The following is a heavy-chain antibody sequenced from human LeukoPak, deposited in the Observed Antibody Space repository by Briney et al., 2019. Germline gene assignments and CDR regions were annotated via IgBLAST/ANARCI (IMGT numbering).Heavy chain of an antibody. D-gene: IGHD6-19*01. J-gene: IGHJ4*02. CDR2: IYHSGST. CDR1: GYSISSGYY. CDR3: VRGGISSGWYRPIDY. Sequence: SETLSLTCTVSGYSISSGYYWGWIRQPPGKGLEWIGSIYHSGSTYYNPSLKSRVTISVDTSKSQFSLKLSSVTAADTAVYYCVRGGISSGWYRPIDYWGQGTLVTVSS. V-gene: IGHV4-38-2*02.